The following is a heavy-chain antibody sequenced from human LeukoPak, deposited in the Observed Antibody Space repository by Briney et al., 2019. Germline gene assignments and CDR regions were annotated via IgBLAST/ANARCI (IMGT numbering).Heavy chain of an antibody. V-gene: IGHV3-23*01. CDR3: ARDRSVYGIIDY. CDR2: ISGSGGST. CDR1: GFTFSSYA. Sequence: GGSLRLSCAASGFTFSSYAMSWVRQAPGKGLEWVSVISGSGGSTYFADSVKGRFTISRDNSKNTLYLQMNSLRAEDTAVYYCARDRSVYGIIDYWGQGTLVTVSS. J-gene: IGHJ4*02. D-gene: IGHD1-14*01.